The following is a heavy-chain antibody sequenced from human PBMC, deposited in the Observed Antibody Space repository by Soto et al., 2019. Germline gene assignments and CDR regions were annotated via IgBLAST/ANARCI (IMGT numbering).Heavy chain of an antibody. V-gene: IGHV1-69*13. CDR2: IIPIFGTA. D-gene: IGHD4-4*01. CDR3: ATPQYHYYYYYYGMDV. Sequence: ASVKGSCRASGGTFSSYAISWGRQSPVQGLEWMGGIIPIFGTANYAQKFQGRVTITADESTSTAYMELSSLRSEDTAVYYCATPQYHYYYYYYGMDVWGQGTTVTVSS. CDR1: GGTFSSYA. J-gene: IGHJ6*02.